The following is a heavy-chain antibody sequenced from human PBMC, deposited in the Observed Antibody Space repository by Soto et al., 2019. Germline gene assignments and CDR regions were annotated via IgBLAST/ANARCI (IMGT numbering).Heavy chain of an antibody. Sequence: QVQLQESGPGLVKPSQTLSLTCTVSGASISSGGYYWSWIRQHPGKGLEWIGYIYYSGSTCYNPSLKSRVSISVDTSKNTCSLKLSAVTAADTAVYYCAPSGVCCRVFNYYGMDVWGQGTTFTVSS. V-gene: IGHV4-31*03. CDR2: IYYSGST. J-gene: IGHJ6*02. D-gene: IGHD2-8*01. CDR1: GASISSGGYY. CDR3: APSGVCCRVFNYYGMDV.